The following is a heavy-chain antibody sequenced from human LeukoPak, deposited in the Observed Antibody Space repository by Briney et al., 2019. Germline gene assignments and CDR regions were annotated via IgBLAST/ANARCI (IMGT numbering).Heavy chain of an antibody. V-gene: IGHV5-51*01. CDR1: GYSFTSYW. CDR3: ARQALYYDFFYPGDDAFDI. D-gene: IGHD3-3*01. CDR2: IYPGDSDT. Sequence: GESLKISCKGSGYSFTSYWIGWVRQMPGKGLEWMGIIYPGDSDTRYSPSFQGQVTISADKSISTAYLQWSSLKASDTAMYYCARQALYYDFFYPGDDAFDIWGQGTMVTVSS. J-gene: IGHJ3*02.